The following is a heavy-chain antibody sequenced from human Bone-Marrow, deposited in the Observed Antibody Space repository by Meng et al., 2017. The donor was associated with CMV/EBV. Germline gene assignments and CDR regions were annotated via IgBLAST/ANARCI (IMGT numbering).Heavy chain of an antibody. V-gene: IGHV3-48*03. Sequence: GESLKISCVVSGFTFSSYEMNWVRQAPGKGLEWVSYISSGGSTIYYADSVKGRFTISRDNAKNSLYLQMNSLRSEDTAVYYCARHDFWGCYLYNSNAFDIWGQGTMVTVSS. CDR2: ISSGGSTI. CDR3: ARHDFWGCYLYNSNAFDI. J-gene: IGHJ3*02. CDR1: GFTFSSYE. D-gene: IGHD3-3*01.